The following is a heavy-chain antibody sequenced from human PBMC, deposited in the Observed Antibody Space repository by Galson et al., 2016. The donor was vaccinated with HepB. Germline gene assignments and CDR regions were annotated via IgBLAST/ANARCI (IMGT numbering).Heavy chain of an antibody. D-gene: IGHD1-7*01. CDR2: INPTSGGS. CDR1: GYTFTGYY. J-gene: IGHJ5*02. Sequence: CKASGYTFTGYYIHWVRQAPGQGLEWMGRINPTSGGSHYARRFQGRVAMTRDTSISTAYMELRRLRSDDTAVYYCARTQNWTYDPGGQGTLVTVSS. CDR3: ARTQNWTYDP. V-gene: IGHV1-2*06.